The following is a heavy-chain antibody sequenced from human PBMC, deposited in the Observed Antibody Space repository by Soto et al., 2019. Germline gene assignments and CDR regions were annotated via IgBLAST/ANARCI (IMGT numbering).Heavy chain of an antibody. J-gene: IGHJ5*02. D-gene: IGHD3-3*01. V-gene: IGHV3-23*01. CDR3: AKDFLRRTIFGVVIPRHSWFDP. CDR2: ISGSGGST. Sequence: GESLKISCAASGFTFSSYAMSWVRQAPGKGLEWVSAISGSGGSTYYADSVKGRFTIPRDNSKNTLYLQMNSLRAEDTAVYYCAKDFLRRTIFGVVIPRHSWFDPWGQGTLVTVSS. CDR1: GFTFSSYA.